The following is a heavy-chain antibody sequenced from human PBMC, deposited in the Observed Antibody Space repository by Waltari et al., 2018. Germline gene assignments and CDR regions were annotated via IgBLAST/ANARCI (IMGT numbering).Heavy chain of an antibody. Sequence: EEQLVESGGHWVQPGGSRSLSCEASGFSLGTFWMSWVRQAPGKGLEWVAKRNQDGSEIHHVDSVEGRFTISRDNAKDSLFLQMDSLRAEDTAIYQCARGSGYKYDWYFDLWGRGTRVTVSS. J-gene: IGHJ2*01. V-gene: IGHV3-7*01. CDR2: RNQDGSEI. CDR1: GFSLGTFW. CDR3: ARGSGYKYDWYFDL. D-gene: IGHD3-22*01.